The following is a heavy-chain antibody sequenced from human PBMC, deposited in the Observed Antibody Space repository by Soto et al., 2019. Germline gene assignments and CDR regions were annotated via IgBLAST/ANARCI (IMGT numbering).Heavy chain of an antibody. CDR2: ISSSSSYI. CDR3: AREFYSSSWYYFDY. V-gene: IGHV3-21*01. J-gene: IGHJ4*02. CDR1: GFTFSSYS. Sequence: EVQLVESGGGLVKPGGSLRISCAASGFTFSSYSMNWVRQAPGKGLEWVSSISSSSSYIYYADSVKGRFTISRDNAKNALYLQMNSLRAEDTAVYYCAREFYSSSWYYFDYWGQGTLVTVSS. D-gene: IGHD6-13*01.